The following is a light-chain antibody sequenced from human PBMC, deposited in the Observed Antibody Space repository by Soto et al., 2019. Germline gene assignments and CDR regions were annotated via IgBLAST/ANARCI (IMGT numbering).Light chain of an antibody. CDR1: QSVSSD. Sequence: EIVMTQSPATLSVSPGERATLSCRASQSVSSDLAWYHQKPGQAPRLLIYGASTRATGIPARFSGSGSGTEFTLSINSLQSEDFAVYYCQQYNNCPRTFGQGTKVKIK. V-gene: IGKV3-15*01. CDR3: QQYNNCPRT. J-gene: IGKJ1*01. CDR2: GAS.